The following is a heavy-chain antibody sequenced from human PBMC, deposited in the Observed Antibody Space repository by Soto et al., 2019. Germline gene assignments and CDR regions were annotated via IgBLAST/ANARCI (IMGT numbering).Heavy chain of an antibody. Sequence: GASVKVSCKASGGTFSSYAISWVRQAPGQGLEWMGGIIPIFGTANYAQKFQGRVTITADESTSTAYMELSSLRSEDTAVYYCAVTELYLDVISSGMDVWGQGTTVTVSS. V-gene: IGHV1-69*13. CDR2: IIPIFGTA. CDR1: GGTFSSYA. J-gene: IGHJ6*02. CDR3: AVTELYLDVISSGMDV. D-gene: IGHD1-7*01.